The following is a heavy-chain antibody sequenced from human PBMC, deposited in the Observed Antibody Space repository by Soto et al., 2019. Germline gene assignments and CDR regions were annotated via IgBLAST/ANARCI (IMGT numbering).Heavy chain of an antibody. CDR1: GYTFTSYD. CDR3: ARGYYYDSSRYYYSCAFDI. J-gene: IGHJ3*02. V-gene: IGHV1-8*01. Sequence: ASVKVSCKASGYTFTSYDINWVRQATGQGLEWMGWMNPNSGNTGYAQKFQGRVTMTRNTSISTAYMELSSLRSEDTAVYYCARGYYYDSSRYYYSCAFDIWGRGTMVTVSS. D-gene: IGHD3-22*01. CDR2: MNPNSGNT.